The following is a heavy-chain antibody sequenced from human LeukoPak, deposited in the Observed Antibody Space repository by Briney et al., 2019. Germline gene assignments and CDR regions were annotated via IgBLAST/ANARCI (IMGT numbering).Heavy chain of an antibody. D-gene: IGHD1-1*01. CDR2: ISSSSSYI. J-gene: IGHJ4*02. CDR1: GFTFSSYS. Sequence: GGSLRLSCAASGFTFSSYSMNWVRQAPGKGLEWVSSISSSSSYIYYADSVKGRFTISRDNAKNSLYLQMNSLRAEDTAVYYCARSMKAVPSKTFDYWGQGALVTVSS. CDR3: ARSMKAVPSKTFDY. V-gene: IGHV3-21*01.